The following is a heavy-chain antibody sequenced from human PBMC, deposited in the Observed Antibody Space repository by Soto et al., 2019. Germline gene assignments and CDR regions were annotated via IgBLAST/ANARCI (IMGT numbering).Heavy chain of an antibody. V-gene: IGHV4-34*01. Sequence: SETLSLTCAVYGGSFSGYYWSWIRQPPGKGLEWIGEINHSGSTNYNPSLKSRVTISVDTSKNQFSLKLSSVTAADTAVYYCARTGSITFSPAFDYWGQGTLVTVSS. CDR2: INHSGST. CDR3: ARTGSITFSPAFDY. CDR1: GGSFSGYY. J-gene: IGHJ4*02. D-gene: IGHD1-1*01.